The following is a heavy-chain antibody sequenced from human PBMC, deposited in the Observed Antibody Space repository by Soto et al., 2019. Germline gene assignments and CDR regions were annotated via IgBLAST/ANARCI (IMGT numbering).Heavy chain of an antibody. CDR2: IGESGTPT. CDR1: GCTFSSYA. D-gene: IGHD2-2*01. CDR3: ARYIPGVRYYGMDV. V-gene: IGHV3-23*01. Sequence: GGSLRLSCAASGCTFSSYAMKWVRQAPGKGLEWVSLIGESGTPTYYADSVKGRFAISRDNSRSTLFLEMYSLRAEDTAVYYCARYIPGVRYYGMDVWGQGTSVTVSS. J-gene: IGHJ6*02.